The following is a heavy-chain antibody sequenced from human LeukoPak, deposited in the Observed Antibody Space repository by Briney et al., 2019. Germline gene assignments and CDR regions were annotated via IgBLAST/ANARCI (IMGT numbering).Heavy chain of an antibody. CDR2: IIPILGIA. D-gene: IGHD4-11*01. Sequence: SVKVSCKASGGTFSSYAISWVRQAPGQGLEWMGRIIPILGIANYAQKFQGRVTITADKSTSTAYMELSSLRSEDTAVYYCASNSRENWFDPWGQGTLVTVSS. CDR3: ASNSRENWFDP. J-gene: IGHJ5*02. V-gene: IGHV1-69*04. CDR1: GGTFSSYA.